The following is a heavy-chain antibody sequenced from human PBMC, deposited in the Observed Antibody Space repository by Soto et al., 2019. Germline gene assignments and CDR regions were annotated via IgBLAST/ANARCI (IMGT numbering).Heavy chain of an antibody. CDR3: ARVSEMVYCSGGSCYSSDNWFDP. Sequence: GGSLRLSCAASGFTFSSYSMNWVRQAPGKGLEWVSSISTSSSYIYYADSVQGRFTISRDNAKISLYLQMNSLRAEATAVYYCARVSEMVYCSGGSCYSSDNWFDPCGQGTLVTVSS. J-gene: IGHJ5*02. V-gene: IGHV3-21*01. CDR1: GFTFSSYS. D-gene: IGHD2-15*01. CDR2: ISTSSSYI.